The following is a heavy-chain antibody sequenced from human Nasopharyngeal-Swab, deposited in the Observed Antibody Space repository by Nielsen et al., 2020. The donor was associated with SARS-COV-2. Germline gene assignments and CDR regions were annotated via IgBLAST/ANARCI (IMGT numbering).Heavy chain of an antibody. Sequence: GESLKISCAASGFTFSTYTMSWVRQAPGKGLEWVSGLSGSGGSTYYADSVKGRFTISRDNSKNTLFLQMNSLRAEDTAVYYCAKGTSDYYDTSGNDKWGQGTLVTVSS. CDR1: GFTFSTYT. V-gene: IGHV3-23*01. D-gene: IGHD3-22*01. CDR3: AKGTSDYYDTSGNDK. CDR2: LSGSGGST. J-gene: IGHJ4*02.